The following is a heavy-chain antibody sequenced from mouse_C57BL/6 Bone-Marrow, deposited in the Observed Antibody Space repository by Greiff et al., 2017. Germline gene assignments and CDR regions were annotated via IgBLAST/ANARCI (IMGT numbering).Heavy chain of an antibody. J-gene: IGHJ4*01. Sequence: QVQLKQPGAELVRPGTSVKLSCKASGYTFTSYWMHWVKQRPGQGLEWIGVIDPSDSYTNYNQKFKGKATLTVDTSSSTAYMPLSSLTSEDSAVYYCARVVTTVVAYYAMGYWGQGTSVTVSS. CDR1: GYTFTSYW. CDR2: IDPSDSYT. CDR3: ARVVTTVVAYYAMGY. D-gene: IGHD1-1*01. V-gene: IGHV1-59*01.